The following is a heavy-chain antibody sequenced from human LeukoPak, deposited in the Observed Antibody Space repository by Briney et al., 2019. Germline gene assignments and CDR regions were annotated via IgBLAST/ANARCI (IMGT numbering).Heavy chain of an antibody. D-gene: IGHD2-2*01. CDR1: GGTFISYA. Sequence: SVKVSCKASGGTFISYAISWVRQAPGQGLEWMGGIIPIFGTVNYAQKFQGRVTITADKSTSTAYMELSSLRSEDTAVYYCATHSHCSSTSCYPDWGQGTLVTVSS. V-gene: IGHV1-69*06. J-gene: IGHJ4*02. CDR3: ATHSHCSSTSCYPD. CDR2: IIPIFGTV.